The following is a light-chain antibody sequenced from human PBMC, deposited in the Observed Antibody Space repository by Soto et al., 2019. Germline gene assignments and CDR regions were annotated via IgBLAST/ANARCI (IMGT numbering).Light chain of an antibody. CDR3: CSYSGTSTFVL. V-gene: IGLV2-11*01. CDR2: DVF. J-gene: IGLJ2*01. CDR1: DSDVGGYNF. Sequence: QSALTQPRSVSGSPGQSVNISCTGTDSDVGGYNFVSWYQKRPGKVPRLMIFDVFKRPSGVPDRFSGSKSGNTASLTISGLQTEDEADYCCCSYSGTSTFVLFGGGTKLTVL.